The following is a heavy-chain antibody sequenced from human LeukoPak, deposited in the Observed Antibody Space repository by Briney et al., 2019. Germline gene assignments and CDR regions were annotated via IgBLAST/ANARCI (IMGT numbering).Heavy chain of an antibody. CDR3: ARGPPIAVAGKGGHFDY. J-gene: IGHJ4*02. Sequence: PSETLSLTCAVYGGSFSGYYWSWIRQPPGKGLEWIGEINHSGSTNYNPSLTSRVTISVDTSKNQFSLKLSSVTAADTAVYYCARGPPIAVAGKGGHFDYWGQGTLVTVSS. V-gene: IGHV4-34*01. D-gene: IGHD6-19*01. CDR1: GGSFSGYY. CDR2: INHSGST.